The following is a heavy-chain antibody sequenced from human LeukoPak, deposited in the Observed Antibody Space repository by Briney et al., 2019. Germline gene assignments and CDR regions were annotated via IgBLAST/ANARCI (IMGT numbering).Heavy chain of an antibody. CDR3: AKAEYYYDSSGTFDY. CDR1: GFTFSNYA. D-gene: IGHD3-22*01. CDR2: ISGSGGST. Sequence: GXXLXLSCAASGFTFSNYAMSWVRQAPGKGLEWVSAISGSGGSTYYADSVKGGFTISRDNSKNTLYLQMNSLRAEDTAVYYCAKAEYYYDSSGTFDYWGQGTLVTVSS. J-gene: IGHJ4*02. V-gene: IGHV3-23*01.